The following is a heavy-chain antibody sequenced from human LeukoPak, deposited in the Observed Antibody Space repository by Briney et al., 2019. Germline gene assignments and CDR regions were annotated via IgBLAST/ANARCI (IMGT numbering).Heavy chain of an antibody. CDR2: IGTAGYT. V-gene: IGHV3-13*01. D-gene: IGHD2-2*01. Sequence: GSLRLSCAASGFTFSSYDMHWVRQATGTGLECVSAIGTAGYTYYPGSVKSRFTISRENAKNSLYLQMNSLRVGDTAVYYCARGPQYCSSSSCSVDYWGQGTLVTVSS. CDR1: GFTFSSYD. J-gene: IGHJ4*02. CDR3: ARGPQYCSSSSCSVDY.